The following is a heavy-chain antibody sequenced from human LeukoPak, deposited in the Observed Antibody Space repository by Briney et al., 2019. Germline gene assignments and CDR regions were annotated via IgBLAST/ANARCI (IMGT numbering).Heavy chain of an antibody. D-gene: IGHD6-13*01. CDR3: ARDRSSSWEYFQH. Sequence: PGGSLRLSCAVSGFTFSNYAMTWVRQAPGRGLEWVSSISGSGGSTYYADSVKGRFTISRDNSKNTLYLQMNSLRAEDTAVYYCARDRSSSWEYFQHWGQGTLVTVSS. J-gene: IGHJ1*01. CDR1: GFTFSNYA. CDR2: ISGSGGST. V-gene: IGHV3-23*01.